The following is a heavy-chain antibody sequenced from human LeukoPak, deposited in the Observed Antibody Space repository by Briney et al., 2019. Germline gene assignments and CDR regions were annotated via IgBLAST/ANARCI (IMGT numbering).Heavy chain of an antibody. CDR2: IYYSWST. J-gene: IGHJ5*02. V-gene: IGHV4-59*11. D-gene: IGHD3-3*01. Sequence: SETLSLTCTVSGGSISSHYWSWIRQPPPKGLAWIGYIYYSWSTNYNPSLKSRATISVDTSKNQFSLKLSSVTAADTAVYYCARGGGYDFWSGYYRRLFFSVPDWFDPWGQGTLVTVSS. CDR3: ARGGGYDFWSGYYRRLFFSVPDWFDP. CDR1: GGSISSHY.